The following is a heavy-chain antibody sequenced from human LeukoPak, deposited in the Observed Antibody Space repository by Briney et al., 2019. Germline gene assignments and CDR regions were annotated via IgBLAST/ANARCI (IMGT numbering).Heavy chain of an antibody. J-gene: IGHJ3*02. CDR2: ISYEGNHK. CDR1: GFNFSNYA. Sequence: PGGSLRLSCAASGFNFSNYAMHWVRQAPGKGLEWVAVISYEGNHKYYADSVKGRFTISRDNSKNSLYLQMNSLRAEDTAVYYCASDLAYCGGDCYSLGDAFNIWGQGTMVTVSS. V-gene: IGHV3-30*04. CDR3: ASDLAYCGGDCYSLGDAFNI. D-gene: IGHD2-21*02.